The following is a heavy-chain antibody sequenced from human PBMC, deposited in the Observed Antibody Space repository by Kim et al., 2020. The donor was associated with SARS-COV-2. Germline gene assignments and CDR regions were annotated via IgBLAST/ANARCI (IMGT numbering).Heavy chain of an antibody. CDR3: ARDSAVAGYYWYFDL. CDR1: GYTFTSYY. CDR2: INPSGGST. J-gene: IGHJ2*01. D-gene: IGHD6-19*01. V-gene: IGHV1-46*01. Sequence: ASVKVSCKASGYTFTSYYMHWVRQAPGQGLEWMGIINPSGGSTSYAQKFQGRVTMTRDTSTSTVYMELSSLRSEDTAVYYCARDSAVAGYYWYFDLWGRGTLVTVSS.